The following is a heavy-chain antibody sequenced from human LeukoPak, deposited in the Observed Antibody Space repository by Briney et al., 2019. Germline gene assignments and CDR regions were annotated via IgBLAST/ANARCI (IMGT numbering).Heavy chain of an antibody. J-gene: IGHJ4*02. D-gene: IGHD3-22*01. CDR2: ISSISSTK. V-gene: IGHV3-48*01. CDR1: GFTFSIYS. CDR3: ARVPPGTMIVHFFDY. Sequence: RGTLRLSCAASGFTFSIYSMNWARHAPGKGLEYVSYISSISSTKYYSDSVKGGFTISRDNEKNSLYVQMNSLRAEDTAVYYCARVPPGTMIVHFFDYWGQGTLVTVPS.